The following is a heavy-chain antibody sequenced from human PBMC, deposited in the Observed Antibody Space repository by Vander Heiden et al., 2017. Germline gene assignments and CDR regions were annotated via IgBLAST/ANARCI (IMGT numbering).Heavy chain of an antibody. CDR3: ARELIAALDY. D-gene: IGHD6-6*01. CDR1: GFTFRSYR. V-gene: IGHV3-33*01. J-gene: IGHJ4*02. Sequence: QVQLVESGGGVVQPGRSLSLSCAASGFTFRSYRMHWVRQAPGKGLEWVAVIWNDGSNKYYADSVKGRFTISRDNSKNTLYLQMNSLRAEDTAVYYCARELIAALDYWGQGTLVTVSS. CDR2: IWNDGSNK.